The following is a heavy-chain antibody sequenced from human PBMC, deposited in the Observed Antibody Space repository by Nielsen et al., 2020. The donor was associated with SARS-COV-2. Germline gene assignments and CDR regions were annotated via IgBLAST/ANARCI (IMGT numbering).Heavy chain of an antibody. J-gene: IGHJ2*01. CDR3: ARDVRFVVVPAANPDWYFDL. CDR2: MNPNSGNT. CDR1: GYTFTSYG. V-gene: IGHV1-8*02. Sequence: ASVKVSCKASGYTFTSYGISWVRQATGQGLEWMGWMNPNSGNTGYAQKFQGRVTMTRNTSISTAYMELSSLRSEDTAVYYCARDVRFVVVPAANPDWYFDLWGRGTLVTVSS. D-gene: IGHD2-2*01.